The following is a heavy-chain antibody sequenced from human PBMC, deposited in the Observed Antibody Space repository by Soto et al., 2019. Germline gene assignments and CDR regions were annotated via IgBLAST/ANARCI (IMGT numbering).Heavy chain of an antibody. CDR3: DRTTRGVCDWGRLWEKFDY. CDR1: GFSLSTNGLG. D-gene: IGHD5-12*01. Sequence: QITVKESGLTLVKPTQTLTLTCTVSGFSLSTNGLGVGWIRQSPGKALGWLALVSWDDDKRYSPSLRSRLTSVRNITNMQGRFKITNMDPLNTVTYCCDRTTRGVCDWGRLWEKFDYWGQGTLVTVSS. J-gene: IGHJ4*02. CDR2: VSWDDDK. V-gene: IGHV2-5*02.